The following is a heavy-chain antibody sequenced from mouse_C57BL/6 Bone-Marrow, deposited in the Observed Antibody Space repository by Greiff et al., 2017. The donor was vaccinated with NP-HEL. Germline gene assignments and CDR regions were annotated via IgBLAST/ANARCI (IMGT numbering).Heavy chain of an antibody. D-gene: IGHD1-1*01. J-gene: IGHJ2*01. V-gene: IGHV1-19*01. Sequence: VQLQQSGPVLVKPGASVKMSCKASVYTFTDSYLNWVKQSPGTSLEWIGVITPYNGGPSYNQKFKGKATLTVDKSSSTAYMELNSLTSEDSAVYYCARYDTTVSSGDNGGKGTTLTVSS. CDR2: ITPYNGGP. CDR3: ARYDTTVSSGDN. CDR1: VYTFTDSY.